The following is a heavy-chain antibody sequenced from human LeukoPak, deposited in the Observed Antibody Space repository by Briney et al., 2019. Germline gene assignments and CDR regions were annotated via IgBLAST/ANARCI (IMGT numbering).Heavy chain of an antibody. J-gene: IGHJ3*02. CDR1: GGTFSSYA. Sequence: SVKVSCKASGGTFSSYAISWVRQAPGQGLEWMGGIIPIFGTANYAQKFQGRVTITADESTSTAYMELSSLRSEDTAVYYCAREPPNCSSTSCYSVGALDIWGQGTMVTVSS. CDR2: IIPIFGTA. V-gene: IGHV1-69*13. CDR3: AREPPNCSSTSCYSVGALDI. D-gene: IGHD2-2*02.